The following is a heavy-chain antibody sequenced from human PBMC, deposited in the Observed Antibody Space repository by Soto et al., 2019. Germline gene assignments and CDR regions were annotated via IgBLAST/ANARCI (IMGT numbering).Heavy chain of an antibody. V-gene: IGHV4-59*01. CDR1: GGSISSYY. Sequence: ETLSLTCTVSGGSISSYYWSWIRQPPGKGLEWIGYIYYSGSTNYNPSLKSRVTISVDTSKNQFSLKLSSVTAADTAVYYCASTYYDFWSGPPVGYWGQGTLVTVSS. J-gene: IGHJ4*02. D-gene: IGHD3-3*01. CDR2: IYYSGST. CDR3: ASTYYDFWSGPPVGY.